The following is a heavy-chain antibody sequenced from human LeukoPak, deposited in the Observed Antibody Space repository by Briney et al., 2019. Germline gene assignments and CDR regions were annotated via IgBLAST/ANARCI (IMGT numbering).Heavy chain of an antibody. Sequence: SETLSLTCTVSGGSISTYYWGWIRQPPGKGLEWIGSIYYSGSTYYNPSLKSRVTISVDTSKNQFSLKLSSVTAADTAVYYCARDGTTVTNPPVDVWGQGTTVTVSS. CDR1: GGSISTYY. V-gene: IGHV4-39*02. CDR3: ARDGTTVTNPPVDV. J-gene: IGHJ6*02. D-gene: IGHD4-17*01. CDR2: IYYSGST.